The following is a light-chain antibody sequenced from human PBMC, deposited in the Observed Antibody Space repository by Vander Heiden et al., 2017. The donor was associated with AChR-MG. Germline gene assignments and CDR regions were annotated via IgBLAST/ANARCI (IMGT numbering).Light chain of an antibody. CDR2: AAS. CDR3: QKYNSAHWT. J-gene: IGKJ1*01. V-gene: IGKV1-27*01. Sequence: SQMTQSPSFLSASVGDRVTITCRASQGISNYLAWYQQKPGKVPKLLIYAASTLQSGVPSRFGGSGSGRDFTLTISSLQPEDVATYYCQKYNSAHWTFGQGTKVEIK. CDR1: QGISNY.